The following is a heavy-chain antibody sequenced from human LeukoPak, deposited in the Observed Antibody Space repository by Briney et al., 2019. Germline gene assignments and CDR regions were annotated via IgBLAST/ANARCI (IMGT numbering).Heavy chain of an antibody. J-gene: IGHJ4*02. CDR3: VKGETYHDILTGYFV. CDR1: GFSFSSYA. D-gene: IGHD3-9*01. V-gene: IGHV3-23*01. CDR2: ISGSGGST. Sequence: PGGSLRLSCAASGFSFSSYAMNWVRQAPGKGLEWVSGISGSGGSTYYADSVKGRFTVSRDNSKKTVYLHLNSLRGEDTAVYYCVKGETYHDILTGYFVWGQGALVTVSS.